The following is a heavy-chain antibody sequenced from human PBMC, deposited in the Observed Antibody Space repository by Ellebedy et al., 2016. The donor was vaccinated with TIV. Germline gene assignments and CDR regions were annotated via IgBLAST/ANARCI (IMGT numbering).Heavy chain of an antibody. Sequence: GESLKISCAASGFTFSSYAMSWVRQAPGKGLEWVSAISGSGGSTYYADSVKGRFTISRDNSKNTLYLQMNSLRAEDTAVYYCARGDQLLSLSWVASKLYYYYGMDVWGQGTTVTVSS. CDR1: GFTFSSYA. CDR2: ISGSGGST. J-gene: IGHJ6*02. D-gene: IGHD2-2*01. CDR3: ARGDQLLSLSWVASKLYYYYGMDV. V-gene: IGHV3-23*01.